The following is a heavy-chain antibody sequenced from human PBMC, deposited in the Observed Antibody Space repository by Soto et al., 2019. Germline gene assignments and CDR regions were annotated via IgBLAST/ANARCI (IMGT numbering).Heavy chain of an antibody. V-gene: IGHV1-8*01. Sequence: QVQLVQSGAEVKKPGASVKVSCKASGYTFTSYDINWVRQATGQGLEWMGWMNPNSGNTGYAQKFQGRVTMSRKTSISTAYMELSSLRSADTAVYYFAREGGYSYGFDYWGQGTLVTVSS. D-gene: IGHD5-18*01. CDR2: MNPNSGNT. CDR1: GYTFTSYD. CDR3: AREGGYSYGFDY. J-gene: IGHJ4*02.